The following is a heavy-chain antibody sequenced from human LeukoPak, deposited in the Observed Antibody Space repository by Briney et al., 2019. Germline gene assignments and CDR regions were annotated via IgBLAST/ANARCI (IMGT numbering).Heavy chain of an antibody. J-gene: IGHJ6*02. CDR3: ARVKRGRAAAGTYYYYGMDV. D-gene: IGHD6-13*01. V-gene: IGHV3-20*04. CDR1: GFTFDDYG. Sequence: GGSLRLSCAASGFTFDDYGMSWVRQAPRKGLEWVSGINWNGGSTGYADSVKGRFTISRDNAKNSLYLQMNSLRAEDTALYYCARVKRGRAAAGTYYYYGMDVWGQGTTVTVSS. CDR2: INWNGGST.